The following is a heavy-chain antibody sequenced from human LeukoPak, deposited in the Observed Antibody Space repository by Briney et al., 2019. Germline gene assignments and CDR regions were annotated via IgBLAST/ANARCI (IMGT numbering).Heavy chain of an antibody. CDR3: ARAFGSRYWFDP. CDR2: IYYSGST. Sequence: SETLSLTCTVPGGSISSYYWSWIRQPPGKGLEWIGYIYYSGSTNYNPSLKSRATISVDTSKNQFSLKLSSVTAADTAVYYCARAFGSRYWFDPWGQGTLVTVSS. CDR1: GGSISSYY. V-gene: IGHV4-59*01. J-gene: IGHJ5*02. D-gene: IGHD6-13*01.